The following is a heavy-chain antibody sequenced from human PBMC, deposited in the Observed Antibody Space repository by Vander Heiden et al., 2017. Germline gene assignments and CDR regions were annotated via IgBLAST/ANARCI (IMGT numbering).Heavy chain of an antibody. D-gene: IGHD2-2*01. V-gene: IGHV4-30-2*01. CDR2: IPHSGTT. CDR1: GGSVSSGDYS. Sequence: QLQLQESGPGLVKPSQTLSLTCAVSGGSVSSGDYSWSWIRQPPGRGLEWIGYIPHSGTTHYTPPLKSRVPLSLDRPRNHFPLSLTSVPAADTAVYYCARSTATCSFWAALTPRCYPYFFPHWGLGTLVPVSS. J-gene: IGHJ4*02. CDR3: ARSTATCSFWAALTPRCYPYFFPH.